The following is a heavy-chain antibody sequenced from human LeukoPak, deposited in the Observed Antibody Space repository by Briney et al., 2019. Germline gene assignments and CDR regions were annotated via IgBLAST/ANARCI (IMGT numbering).Heavy chain of an antibody. V-gene: IGHV3-48*03. CDR3: ARLNIWFGELFFDY. Sequence: GGSLRLSCAASGFTFSSYAMSWVRQAPGKGLEWVSYISSSGSTIYYADSVKGRFTISRDNAKNSLYLQMNSLRAEDTAVYYCARLNIWFGELFFDYWGQGTLVTVSS. CDR2: ISSSGSTI. D-gene: IGHD3-10*01. J-gene: IGHJ4*02. CDR1: GFTFSSYA.